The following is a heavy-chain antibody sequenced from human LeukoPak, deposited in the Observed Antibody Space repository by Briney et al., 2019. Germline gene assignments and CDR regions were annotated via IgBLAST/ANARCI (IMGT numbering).Heavy chain of an antibody. CDR3: ARQKGSISGWYEGFDY. D-gene: IGHD6-19*01. CDR1: GGSFSGYY. CDR2: INHSGRT. V-gene: IGHV4-34*01. J-gene: IGHJ4*02. Sequence: SETLSLTCGVYGGSFSGYYWSWIRQPPGKGLEWIGEINHSGRTNYNPSLKSRVTISVDTSKSQFSLKLRSVTAADTAVYYCARQKGSISGWYEGFDYWGQGTLVTVSS.